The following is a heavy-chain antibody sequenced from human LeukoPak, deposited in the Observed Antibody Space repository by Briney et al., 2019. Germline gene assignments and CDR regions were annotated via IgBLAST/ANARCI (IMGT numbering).Heavy chain of an antibody. J-gene: IGHJ3*01. CDR3: ARAFRIFARNAFDL. CDR2: ISYDGSNK. D-gene: IGHD1-14*01. Sequence: GGSLRLSCAASGFTFSSYAMHWVRQAPGKGLEWVAVISYDGSNKYYADSVKGRFTISRDNSKNTLYLQMNSLRAEDTAVYYCARAFRIFARNAFDLWGQGTMVTVSS. CDR1: GFTFSSYA. V-gene: IGHV3-30-3*01.